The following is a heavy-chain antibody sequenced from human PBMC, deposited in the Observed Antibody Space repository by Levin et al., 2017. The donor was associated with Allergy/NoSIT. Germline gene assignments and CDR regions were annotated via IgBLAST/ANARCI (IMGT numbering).Heavy chain of an antibody. D-gene: IGHD7-27*01. V-gene: IGHV3-23*01. CDR1: GFILSNYA. CDR3: AHWGPSWFDP. Sequence: GESLKISCAGSGFILSNYAMAWVRQAPGKGLEWVSGFGGITGTTYYADSVKGRFTISRDNLENTLFLQMNSLTAEDAATYYCAHWGPSWFDPWGQGTLVTVSS. J-gene: IGHJ5*02. CDR2: FGGITGTT.